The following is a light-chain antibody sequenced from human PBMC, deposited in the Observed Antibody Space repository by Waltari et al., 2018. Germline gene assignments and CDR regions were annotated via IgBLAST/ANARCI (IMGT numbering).Light chain of an antibody. J-gene: IGKJ1*01. CDR1: QSLLHSDGKTY. CDR3: MHGKNVPPA. CDR2: EVS. Sequence: DIVMTQTPLSLSVTPGQPASISCKSSQSLLHSDGKTYLYWYLQKAGQSPHLLFYEVSSRFSGVTDRVSGSGSGTDFTLKISRVEAEDVGVYYCMHGKNVPPAFGQGTKVEIK. V-gene: IGKV2-29*02.